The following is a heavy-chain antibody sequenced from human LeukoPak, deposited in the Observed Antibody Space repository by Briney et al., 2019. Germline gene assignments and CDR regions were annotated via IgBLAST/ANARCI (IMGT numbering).Heavy chain of an antibody. CDR3: TTESSGSYYRFY. D-gene: IGHD1-26*01. J-gene: IGHJ4*02. CDR2: IKSKTDGGTT. Sequence: NPGGSLRLSCAASGFTLSNAWMSWVRHAPGKGLEWVGRIKSKTDGGTTDYAAPVKGRFTISRDDSKNTLYLQMNSLKTEDTAVYYCTTESSGSYYRFYWGQGTLVTVSS. CDR1: GFTLSNAW. V-gene: IGHV3-15*01.